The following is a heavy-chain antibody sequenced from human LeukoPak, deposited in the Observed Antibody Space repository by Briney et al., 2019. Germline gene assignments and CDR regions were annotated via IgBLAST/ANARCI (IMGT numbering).Heavy chain of an antibody. CDR1: GFTFSIYG. Sequence: GRSLRLSCAASGFTFSIYGMHWVRQAPGKGLEWVAVISYDGSNKYYADSVKGRFTISRDNSKNTLYLQMNSLRAEDTAVYYCAKVVSGYWGQGTLVTVSS. CDR3: AKVVSGY. J-gene: IGHJ4*02. D-gene: IGHD2-21*01. CDR2: ISYDGSNK. V-gene: IGHV3-30*18.